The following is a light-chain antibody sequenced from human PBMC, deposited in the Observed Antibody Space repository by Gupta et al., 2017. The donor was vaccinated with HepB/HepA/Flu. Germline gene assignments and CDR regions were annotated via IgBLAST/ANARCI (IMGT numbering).Light chain of an antibody. CDR3: CSCAGSYTWV. J-gene: IGLJ2*01. CDR1: SSDVGGYNS. Sequence: QSALTQPRSVSGSPGQSVTISCTGTSSDVGGYNSVSWYQQHPGKAPKLRIYDVTKRPSGVPDRFSGSKSGNKASLTISGLQAEHEADDDCCSCAGSYTWVFAGGTKLTVL. CDR2: DVT. V-gene: IGLV2-11*01.